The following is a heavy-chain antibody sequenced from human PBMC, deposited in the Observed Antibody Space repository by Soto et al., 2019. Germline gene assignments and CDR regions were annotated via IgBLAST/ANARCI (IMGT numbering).Heavy chain of an antibody. J-gene: IGHJ4*02. D-gene: IGHD6-19*01. Sequence: LVQSGPDVKKPGTSVKVSCKTSGFTFGSSAVRWVRQFGGQRLEWIGWIVVASGYSNVAQKFQDRVSLTRDLSTNTAFMELSSLTSEDSAMYYCAADVIGVAGDFDHWGQGTLVSVSS. CDR3: AADVIGVAGDFDH. V-gene: IGHV1-58*01. CDR2: IVVASGYS. CDR1: GFTFGSSA.